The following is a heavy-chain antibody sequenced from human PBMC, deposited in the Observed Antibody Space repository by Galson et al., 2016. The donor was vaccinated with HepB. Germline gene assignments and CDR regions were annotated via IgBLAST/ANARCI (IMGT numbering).Heavy chain of an antibody. CDR2: ISSSSTYI. D-gene: IGHD5-24*01. Sequence: SLRLSCAASGFTFSNYSLNWVRQAPGKGLEWVSSISSSSTYIYYADSVKGRFTISRDNAKNSPYLQMSSLRAEDTAVYYCAREGLGDGYNSLNYYSYYMDVWGKGTTVTVSS. V-gene: IGHV3-21*01. J-gene: IGHJ6*03. CDR3: AREGLGDGYNSLNYYSYYMDV. CDR1: GFTFSNYS.